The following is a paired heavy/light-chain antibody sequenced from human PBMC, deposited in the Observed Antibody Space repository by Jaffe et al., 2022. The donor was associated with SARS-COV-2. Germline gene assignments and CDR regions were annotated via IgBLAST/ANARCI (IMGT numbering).Light chain of an antibody. CDR3: QQYYDTPYT. CDR1: QSILFRSNNKNY. CDR2: WAS. J-gene: IGKJ2*01. Sequence: DIVMTQSPDSLAVSLGERATINCRSSQSILFRSNNKNYLAWYQQKPGQPPKLLIYWASTRKSGVPDRFSGSASGTDFTLTISSLQAEDVAVYYCQQYYDTPYTFGQGTKLEIK. V-gene: IGKV4-1*01.
Heavy chain of an antibody. D-gene: IGHD5-18*01. J-gene: IGHJ3*02. Sequence: QVHLVQSGADVKKPGASVKISCKASGYTFTSHYIHWVRQVPGQGFEWMGIIKPSSGSTSYAQKFQGRVTMTRDTSTSTVYMDVRSLRSEDTAVYYCARDGYFGVSDPVGDAFDIWGQGTMVTVSS. CDR1: GYTFTSHY. CDR3: ARDGYFGVSDPVGDAFDI. V-gene: IGHV1-46*01. CDR2: IKPSSGST.